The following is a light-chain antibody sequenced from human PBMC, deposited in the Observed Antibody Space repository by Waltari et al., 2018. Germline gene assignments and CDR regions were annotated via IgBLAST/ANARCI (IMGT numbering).Light chain of an antibody. CDR2: GKN. CDR3: NSRDSSGNHLV. J-gene: IGLJ3*02. CDR1: SLRSYY. V-gene: IGLV3-19*01. Sequence: SSELTQDPAVSVALGQTVRITCQGDSLRSYYASWYQQKPGQAPVLVIYGKNNRPSGSPDRFSGSSYGNTASLTSTGAQAEDEADYYCNSRDSSGNHLVFGGGTKLTVL.